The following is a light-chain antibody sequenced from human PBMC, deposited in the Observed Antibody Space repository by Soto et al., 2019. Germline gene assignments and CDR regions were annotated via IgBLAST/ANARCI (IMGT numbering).Light chain of an antibody. Sequence: DIQMTQSPSSLSASVGDRVTITCRASHNINNYLNWYQQKPGKAPKLLIYAASSLQSGVPSRFSGGGSGTDFTLTISSLQPEDSATYYCQQSYTTPLAFGGRTKVEF. CDR1: HNINNY. CDR2: AAS. V-gene: IGKV1-39*01. J-gene: IGKJ4*01. CDR3: QQSYTTPLA.